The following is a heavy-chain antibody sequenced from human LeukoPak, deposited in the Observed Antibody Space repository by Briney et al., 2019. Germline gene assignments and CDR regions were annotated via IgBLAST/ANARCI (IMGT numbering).Heavy chain of an antibody. J-gene: IGHJ4*02. CDR1: GFTFSSHC. V-gene: IGHV3-7*01. Sequence: GGSLRLSCAASGFTFSSHCMNWARQAPGKGLEWVANIKQDGSEKCYVDSVKGRFTISRDNAKNSLYLQMNSLRAEDTAVYYWARGTAGGVINGVINYWAKGPLVTVSS. CDR3: ARGTAGGVINGVINY. CDR2: IKQDGSEK. D-gene: IGHD3-16*02.